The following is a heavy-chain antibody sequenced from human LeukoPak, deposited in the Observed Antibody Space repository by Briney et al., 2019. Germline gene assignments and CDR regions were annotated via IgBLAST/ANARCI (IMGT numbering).Heavy chain of an antibody. CDR1: GYSFTSYW. CDR3: ARHYNYYDSSGYVDY. V-gene: IGHV5-51*01. CDR2: IYPGDSDT. Sequence: GESLKISCKGSGYSFTSYWIGWVRQMPGKGLEWMGIIYPGDSDTRYSPSFQGQVTISADKSISAAYLQWSSLKASDTAMYYCARHYNYYDSSGYVDYWGQGTLVTVSS. J-gene: IGHJ4*02. D-gene: IGHD3-22*01.